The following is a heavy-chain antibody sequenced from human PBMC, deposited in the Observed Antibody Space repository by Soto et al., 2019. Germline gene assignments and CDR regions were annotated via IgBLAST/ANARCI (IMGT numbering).Heavy chain of an antibody. J-gene: IGHJ6*02. CDR1: GGTFSSYA. CDR3: ARAGVVVAATRDYYGMDV. V-gene: IGHV1-69*13. D-gene: IGHD2-15*01. CDR2: IIPIFGTA. Sequence: GASVKVSCKASGGTFSSYAISWVRQAPGQGLEWMGGIIPIFGTANYAQKFQGRVTITADESTSTAYMELSSLRSEDTAVYYCARAGVVVAATRDYYGMDVWGQGTTVTVSS.